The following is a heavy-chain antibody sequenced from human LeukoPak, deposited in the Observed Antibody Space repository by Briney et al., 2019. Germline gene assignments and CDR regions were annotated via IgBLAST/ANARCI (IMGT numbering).Heavy chain of an antibody. D-gene: IGHD1/OR15-1a*01. V-gene: IGHV4-59*05. CDR1: GVSISGYY. CDR2: IFYRESFSYGGTT. Sequence: SETLSLTCTVSGVSISGYYWIWIRQSPGRGLEYIGSIFYRESFSYGGTTFYNPSLQSRVTIAVDTSKNAFSLRLISVTAADTAVYFCARQISGNKDYWGQGSLVTVSS. J-gene: IGHJ4*02. CDR3: ARQISGNKDY.